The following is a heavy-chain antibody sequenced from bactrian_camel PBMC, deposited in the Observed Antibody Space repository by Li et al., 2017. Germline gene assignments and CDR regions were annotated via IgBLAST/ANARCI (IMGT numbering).Heavy chain of an antibody. Sequence: QLVESGGGSVQAGGSLTLSCDVPGYTRSSFCLGWFRQAPGKEREGVAAINSDGITTYTDSVRGRFTISKDNAKNILYLQMSSLKPEDTAMYYCAAKSGFCWYGGGWSGRASYNFWGQGTQVTVS. V-gene: IGHV3S55*01. CDR2: INSDGIT. CDR1: GYTRSSFC. D-gene: IGHD6*01. CDR3: AAKSGFCWYGGGWSGRASYNF. J-gene: IGHJ4*01.